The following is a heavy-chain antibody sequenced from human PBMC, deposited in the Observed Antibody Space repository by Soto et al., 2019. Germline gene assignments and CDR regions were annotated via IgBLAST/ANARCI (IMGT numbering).Heavy chain of an antibody. J-gene: IGHJ4*02. CDR1: GCSISSYY. V-gene: IGHV4-59*01. D-gene: IGHD3-10*01. CDR2: IYYSGST. CDR3: ARVHHYGSGIPYYFDY. Sequence: SETLALTCTVSGCSISSYYWSWIRQPPGKGLEWIGYIYYSGSTNYNPSLKSRVTISVDTSKNQFSLKLSSVTAADTAVYYCARVHHYGSGIPYYFDYWGQGTLVTVSS.